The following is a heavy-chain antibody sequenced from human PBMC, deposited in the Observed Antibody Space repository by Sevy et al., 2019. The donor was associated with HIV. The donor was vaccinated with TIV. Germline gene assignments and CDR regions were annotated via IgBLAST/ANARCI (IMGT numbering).Heavy chain of an antibody. V-gene: IGHV3-15*01. Sequence: GGSLRLSCAASGFTFRDAWMTWVRQAPGKGLEWVGRIKSKTDGETTDYATPVKGRFTISRDDSKNTLYLQMNSLKTEDTALYYCINNRGFCTNGVCGEYFYYLGQGTLVTVSS. J-gene: IGHJ4*02. CDR1: GFTFRDAW. D-gene: IGHD2-8*01. CDR2: IKSKTDGETT. CDR3: INNRGFCTNGVCGEYFYY.